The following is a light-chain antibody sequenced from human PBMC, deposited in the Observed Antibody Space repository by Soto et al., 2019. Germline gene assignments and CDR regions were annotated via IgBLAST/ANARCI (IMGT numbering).Light chain of an antibody. CDR3: QQYNNWPWT. Sequence: ETVLTQSPGTLSLSPGERATVSCRASQSVGGSSLAWYQQRPGQAPRLLIYSASRRATGFPGRFSGSGSGTDFTLTISSLQSEDLAVYYCQQYNNWPWTFGQGTKVDI. CDR2: SAS. J-gene: IGKJ1*01. V-gene: IGKV3-15*01. CDR1: QSVGGS.